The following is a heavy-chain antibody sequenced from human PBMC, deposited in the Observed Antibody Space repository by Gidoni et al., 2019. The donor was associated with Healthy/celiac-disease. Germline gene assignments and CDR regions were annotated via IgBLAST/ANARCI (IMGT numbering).Heavy chain of an antibody. V-gene: IGHV3-15*01. CDR2: IKSKTDGGTT. J-gene: IGHJ4*02. D-gene: IGHD2-2*01. Sequence: EVQLVESGGGLVTPGGSLRLSCAASGFTFRNAWRSWVRQAPGKGLEWVGRIKSKTDGGTTDYAAPVKGRFTISRDDSKNTLYLQMNSLKTEDTAVYYCTTGAVVPAAHDYWGQGTLVTVSS. CDR3: TTGAVVPAAHDY. CDR1: GFTFRNAW.